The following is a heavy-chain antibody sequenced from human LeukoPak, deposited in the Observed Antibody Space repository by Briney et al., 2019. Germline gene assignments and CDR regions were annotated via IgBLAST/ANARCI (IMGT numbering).Heavy chain of an antibody. CDR3: ARGSGAATNEALDY. D-gene: IGHD1-26*01. J-gene: IGHJ4*02. CDR1: GGSISGSY. V-gene: IGHV4-4*07. CDR2: IYSNEIT. Sequence: PSETLSLTCTVSGGSISGSYWTWVRQPAGKGLEWIGRIYSNEITNYNPSLKSRVTMSVDTSKNQFSLKLTSVTAADTAVYYSARGSGAATNEALDYWGQGTLVTVSS.